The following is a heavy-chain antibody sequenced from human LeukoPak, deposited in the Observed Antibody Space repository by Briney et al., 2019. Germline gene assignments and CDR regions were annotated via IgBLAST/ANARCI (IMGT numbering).Heavy chain of an antibody. CDR3: ARGKVVVWRGSLNWFDP. Sequence: PSETLSLTCTVSGGSISITSYYWGWIRQPPGKGLEWIGSMYSSGSTYYNPSLKSRVSISVDTSKNQFSLKLSSVTAADTAVYYCARGKVVVWRGSLNWFDPWGQGTLVTVSS. D-gene: IGHD3-22*01. J-gene: IGHJ5*02. V-gene: IGHV4-39*01. CDR2: MYSSGST. CDR1: GGSISITSYY.